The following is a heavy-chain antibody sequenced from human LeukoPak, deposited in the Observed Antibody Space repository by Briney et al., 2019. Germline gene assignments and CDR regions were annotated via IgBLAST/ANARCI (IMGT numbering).Heavy chain of an antibody. CDR2: IRNDGSDK. CDR1: GFAFNHYQ. V-gene: IGHV3-30*02. CDR3: ARSLHEQTDY. D-gene: IGHD1/OR15-1a*01. Sequence: GGSLRLSCEATGFAFNHYQTHWVRQAPGKGLEWVAFIRNDGSDKYYVDSVKGRFTTSRDNSKNTVYLHMTGLSGDDTAVYYCARSLHEQTDYWGQGTLVVVSS. J-gene: IGHJ4*02.